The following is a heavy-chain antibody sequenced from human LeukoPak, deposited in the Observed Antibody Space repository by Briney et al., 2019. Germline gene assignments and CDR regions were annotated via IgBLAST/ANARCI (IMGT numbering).Heavy chain of an antibody. CDR1: GYTFTRYY. Sequence: ASVKVSCKASGYTFTRYYMRWVRQAPGQGLEWMGIINPSGGSTSYAQKFQGRVTMTRDTSTSTVYMELSSLRSEDTAVYYCARDCVPTQNYYDSSGYHYDYWGQGTLVTVSS. CDR3: ARDCVPTQNYYDSSGYHYDY. V-gene: IGHV1-46*01. D-gene: IGHD3-22*01. J-gene: IGHJ4*02. CDR2: INPSGGST.